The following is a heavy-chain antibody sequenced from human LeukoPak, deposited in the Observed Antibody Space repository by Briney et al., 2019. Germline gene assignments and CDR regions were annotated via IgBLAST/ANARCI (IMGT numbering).Heavy chain of an antibody. J-gene: IGHJ6*02. D-gene: IGHD2-2*01. Sequence: GGSLRLSCAASGFTFSSYEMNWVRQAPGKGLEWVSYISSSGSTIYYADSVKGRFTISRDNAENSLYLQMNSLRAEDTAVYYCARDWVLGYCSSTSCEGRGYYYYYGMDVWGQGTTVTVSS. CDR1: GFTFSSYE. CDR3: ARDWVLGYCSSTSCEGRGYYYYYGMDV. CDR2: ISSSGSTI. V-gene: IGHV3-48*03.